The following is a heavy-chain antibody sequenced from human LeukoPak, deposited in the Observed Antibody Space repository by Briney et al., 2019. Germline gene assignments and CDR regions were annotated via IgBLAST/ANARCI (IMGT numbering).Heavy chain of an antibody. CDR3: ARARWYSCDY. CDR1: GFTLSGHW. V-gene: IGHV3-74*01. Sequence: GGSLRLSCAVSGFTLSGHWKFWARQAPGKALEGVSSNNSYGSSRGYKDSVKGRFTVSRDNAKNTLYLQMNSLRAEDTAVYYCARARWYSCDYWGQGTLVTVSS. J-gene: IGHJ4*02. CDR2: NNSYGSSR. D-gene: IGHD5-24*01.